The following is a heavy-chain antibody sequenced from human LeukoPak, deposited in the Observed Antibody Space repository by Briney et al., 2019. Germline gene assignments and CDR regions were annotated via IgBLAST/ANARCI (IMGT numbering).Heavy chain of an antibody. Sequence: ASVKVSCKASGYTFTSYGISWVRQAPGQGLEWVGWISAYNGNTNYAQKLQGRVTMTTDTSTSTAYMELRSLRSDDTAVYYCARDGTRGYCSSTSCPYYYYGMDVWGKGTTVTVSS. V-gene: IGHV1-18*04. CDR2: ISAYNGNT. J-gene: IGHJ6*04. D-gene: IGHD2-2*01. CDR3: ARDGTRGYCSSTSCPYYYYGMDV. CDR1: GYTFTSYG.